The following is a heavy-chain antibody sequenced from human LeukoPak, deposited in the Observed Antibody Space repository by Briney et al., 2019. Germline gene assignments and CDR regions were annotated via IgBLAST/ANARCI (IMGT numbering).Heavy chain of an antibody. D-gene: IGHD3-22*01. CDR2: IKSDGKT. CDR1: GFTFSSYW. CDR3: ARAPSEIGGYYPEYFRH. Sequence: GGPLRLSCAASGFTFSSYWMHWVRQAPGKGLVWVSRIKSDGKTNYADSVKGRFTISRDNAKNTVSLQMNSLRAEDTGVYYCARAPSEIGGYYPEYFRHWGQGTLATVSS. V-gene: IGHV3-74*01. J-gene: IGHJ1*01.